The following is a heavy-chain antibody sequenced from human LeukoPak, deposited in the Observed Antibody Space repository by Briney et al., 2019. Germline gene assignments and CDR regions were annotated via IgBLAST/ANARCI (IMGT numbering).Heavy chain of an antibody. J-gene: IGHJ3*02. V-gene: IGHV3-15*01. D-gene: IGHD3-9*01. CDR2: IKSKTDGGTT. CDR3: TTGLLRYFDWLYAFYI. Sequence: GGSLRLSCAASGFTFSNAWMSWVRQAPGKGLEWVGRIKSKTDGGTTDYAAPVKGRFTISRDDSKNTLYLQMNSLKTEDTAVYYCTTGLLRYFDWLYAFYIWGQGKMVTVSS. CDR1: GFTFSNAW.